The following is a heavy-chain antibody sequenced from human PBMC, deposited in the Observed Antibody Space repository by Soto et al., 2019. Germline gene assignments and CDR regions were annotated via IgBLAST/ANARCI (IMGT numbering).Heavy chain of an antibody. V-gene: IGHV4-59*01. CDR2: IYYSGST. J-gene: IGHJ6*03. D-gene: IGHD2-15*01. CDR1: GGSISSFY. Sequence: PSETLSLTCTVSGGSISSFYWSWIRQPPGKGLEWIGYIYYSGSTNYNPSLKSRVTISVDTSKNQFSLKLSSVTAADTAVYYCARVRGGSTLPGSGYYYYMDVWGKGTTVTV. CDR3: ARVRGGSTLPGSGYYYYMDV.